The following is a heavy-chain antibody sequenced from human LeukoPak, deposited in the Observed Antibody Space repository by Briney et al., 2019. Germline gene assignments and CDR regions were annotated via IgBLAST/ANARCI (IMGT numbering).Heavy chain of an antibody. CDR2: FDPEDGET. CDR3: AREEDYGGNSYDY. J-gene: IGHJ4*02. CDR1: GYTLTELS. D-gene: IGHD4-23*01. Sequence: ASVKVSCKVSGYTLTELSMHWVRQAPGKGLEWMGGFDPEDGETIYAQKLQGRVTMTTDTSTSTAYMELRSLRSDDTAVYYCAREEDYGGNSYDYWGQGTLVTVSS. V-gene: IGHV1-24*01.